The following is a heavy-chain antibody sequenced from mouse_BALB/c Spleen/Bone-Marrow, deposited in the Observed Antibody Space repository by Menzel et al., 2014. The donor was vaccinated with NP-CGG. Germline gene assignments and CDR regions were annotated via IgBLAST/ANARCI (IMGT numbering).Heavy chain of an antibody. V-gene: IGHV1-54*01. J-gene: IGHJ4*01. CDR2: INPGSGGT. CDR3: ARWDYAMDY. Sequence: QVQLQQSGAELVRPGTSVKVSCKASGYAFTNYLIEWVKQRPGQGLEWIGVINPGSGGTNYNEKFKGKATLTADKSSSTAYMLLSSLTSDDAAVYFCARWDYAMDYWGQGTSVTVSS. CDR1: GYAFTNYL.